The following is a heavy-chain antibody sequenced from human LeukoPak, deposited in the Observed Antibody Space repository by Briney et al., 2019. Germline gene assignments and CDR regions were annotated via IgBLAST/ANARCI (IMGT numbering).Heavy chain of an antibody. Sequence: GASVKVSFKASGYTFATYGFCWVRQAPGHGLEWMGWSSSNTGKTDYAQKFQGRVTLTTDTSTSTAYMELRSLRPDDTALYYCAKVAGDRMDYWGQGTLLTVSS. CDR2: SSSNTGKT. CDR3: AKVAGDRMDY. J-gene: IGHJ4*02. V-gene: IGHV1-18*01. CDR1: GYTFATYG. D-gene: IGHD6-13*01.